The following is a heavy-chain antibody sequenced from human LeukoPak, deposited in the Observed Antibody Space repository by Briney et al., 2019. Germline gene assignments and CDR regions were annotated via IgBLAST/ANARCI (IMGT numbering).Heavy chain of an antibody. Sequence: GGSLRLSCAASGFTFSNYAMTWVRQAPGKGLEWISVIGRGGGDIQYADSVKGRFTISRDNSKNTLYLHMNSLRAEDTAVYYCAKYAPPTTVVTRYFDYWGQGILVTVS. CDR3: AKYAPPTTVVTRYFDY. V-gene: IGHV3-23*01. CDR1: GFTFSNYA. CDR2: IGRGGGDI. D-gene: IGHD4-23*01. J-gene: IGHJ4*02.